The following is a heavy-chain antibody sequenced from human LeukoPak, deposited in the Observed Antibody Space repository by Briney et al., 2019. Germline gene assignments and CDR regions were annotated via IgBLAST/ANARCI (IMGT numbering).Heavy chain of an antibody. D-gene: IGHD3-16*01. CDR1: GYTFTSYG. CDR2: ISAYNGNT. J-gene: IGHJ5*02. CDR3: ARDPPIGRKGENWFDP. V-gene: IGHV1-18*01. Sequence: ASVKVSCKASGYTFTSYGISWVRQAPGQGLEWMGWISAYNGNTNYAQKLQGRVTMTTDTSTSTAYMELRSLRSEDTAVYYCARDPPIGRKGENWFDPWGQGTLVTVSS.